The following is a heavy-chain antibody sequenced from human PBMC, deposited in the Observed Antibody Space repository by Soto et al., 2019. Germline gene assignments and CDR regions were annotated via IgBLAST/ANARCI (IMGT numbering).Heavy chain of an antibody. CDR2: ISAYNGNT. D-gene: IGHD3-3*01. CDR1: GYTFTSYG. CDR3: ETSKLTIFRVVIAFDI. Sequence: ASVKVSCKASGYTFTSYGISWVRQAPGQGLEWMGWISAYNGNTNYAQKLQGRVTMTTDTSTRTAYMELRSLRSDDTAAYYCETSKLTIFRVVIAFDIWGQGTMVTVSS. J-gene: IGHJ3*02. V-gene: IGHV1-18*04.